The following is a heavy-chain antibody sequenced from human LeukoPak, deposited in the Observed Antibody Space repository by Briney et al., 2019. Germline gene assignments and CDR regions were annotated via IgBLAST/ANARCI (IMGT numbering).Heavy chain of an antibody. V-gene: IGHV1-2*06. CDR1: GYIFTVYY. CDR2: INPNSGGT. J-gene: IGHJ4*02. CDR3: ARSTVAKFPFDF. Sequence: ASVKVSCKASGYIFTVYYMHWVRQAPGQGLEWMGRINPNSGGTNYAQKFQRRVTMTRDTSITTTYLELTRLRSDDTAVYYCARSTVAKFPFDFWGQGTLVTVSS. D-gene: IGHD6-19*01.